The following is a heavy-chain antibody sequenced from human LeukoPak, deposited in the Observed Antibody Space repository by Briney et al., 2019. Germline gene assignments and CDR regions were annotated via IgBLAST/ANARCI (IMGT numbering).Heavy chain of an antibody. J-gene: IGHJ3*02. CDR3: AIGTDAFDI. V-gene: IGHV6-1*01. Sequence: SQTLSLTCAISGDSVSSTIAAWNWIRQSPSRGLEWLGRTYYRPKWFNDYGVSVKSRLSMNPDTSKNQFPLQLSSVTPEDTAVYYCAIGTDAFDIWGQGTMVTVSS. CDR2: TYYRPKWFN. CDR1: GDSVSSTIAA.